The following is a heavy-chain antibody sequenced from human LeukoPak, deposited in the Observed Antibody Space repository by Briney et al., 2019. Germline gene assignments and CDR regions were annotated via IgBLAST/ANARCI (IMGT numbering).Heavy chain of an antibody. CDR3: AKAYYDFWSGYYADAFDI. J-gene: IGHJ3*02. D-gene: IGHD3-3*01. V-gene: IGHV3-7*01. CDR1: GFTFSSYW. CDR2: IKQDGSEK. Sequence: RPGGSLRLSCAASGFTFSSYWMSWVRQAPGKGLEWVANIKQDGSEKYYVDSVKGRFTISRDNAKNSLYLQMNSLRAEDTAVYYCAKAYYDFWSGYYADAFDIWGQGTMVTVSS.